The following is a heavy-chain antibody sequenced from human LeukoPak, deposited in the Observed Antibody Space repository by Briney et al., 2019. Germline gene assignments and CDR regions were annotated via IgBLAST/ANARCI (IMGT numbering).Heavy chain of an antibody. V-gene: IGHV4-39*07. CDR3: ARRQWLVSDFDY. J-gene: IGHJ4*02. CDR2: IYYSGST. D-gene: IGHD6-19*01. Sequence: SETLSLTCTVSGGSISSSSYYWGWIRQPPGKGLEWIGSIYYSGSTYYNPSLKSRVTISVDTSKNQFSLKLSSVTAADTAVFYCARRQWLVSDFDYWGQGTLVTVSS. CDR1: GGSISSSSYY.